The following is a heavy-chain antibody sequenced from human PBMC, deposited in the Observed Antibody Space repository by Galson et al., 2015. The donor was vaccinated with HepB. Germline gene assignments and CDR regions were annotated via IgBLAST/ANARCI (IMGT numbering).Heavy chain of an antibody. CDR3: ARARWVGV. D-gene: IGHD6-6*01. J-gene: IGHJ6*02. Sequence: QSGAEVKKPGESLKISCQGSGFHFPGYWIAWVRQMSGKGLEWMGIIYPDDSNTRYSSSFQGQVTISVDKSIGTAYVQWGSLKASDTAMYYCARARWVGVWGQGTTVTVSS. CDR2: IYPDDSNT. V-gene: IGHV5-51*01. CDR1: GFHFPGYW.